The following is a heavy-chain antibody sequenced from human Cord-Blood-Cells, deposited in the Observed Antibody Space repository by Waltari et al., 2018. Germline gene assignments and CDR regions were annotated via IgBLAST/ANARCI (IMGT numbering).Heavy chain of an antibody. Sequence: QVQLVQSGAEVKKPGASVKVSCKASGYTFTSYDINWVRQATGQGLEWMGWMNPNSGNTGYAQKFQGRVTMTRNTSISTAYMELSSLRSEDTAVYYCAREYSSSWYHYYYGMDVWGQGTTVTVSS. CDR1: GYTFTSYD. J-gene: IGHJ6*02. CDR3: AREYSSSWYHYYYGMDV. V-gene: IGHV1-8*01. CDR2: MNPNSGNT. D-gene: IGHD6-13*01.